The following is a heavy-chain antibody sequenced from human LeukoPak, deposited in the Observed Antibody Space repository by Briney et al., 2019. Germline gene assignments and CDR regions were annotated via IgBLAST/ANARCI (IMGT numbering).Heavy chain of an antibody. CDR2: IYPKSGGT. D-gene: IGHD3-22*01. J-gene: IGHJ3*02. CDR3: ARVTYYDSSGYHGNAFDI. V-gene: IGHV1-2*02. Sequence: ASVKVSCKASGYSFTGYYIHWVRQAPGQGLEWMGGIYPKSGGTNYAQKFQGGITMTRDTSITTTYMELSRLRSDDTAVYYCARVTYYDSSGYHGNAFDIWGQGTMVTVSS. CDR1: GYSFTGYY.